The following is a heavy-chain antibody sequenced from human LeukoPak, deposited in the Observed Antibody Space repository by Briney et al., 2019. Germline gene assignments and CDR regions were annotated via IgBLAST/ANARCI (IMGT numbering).Heavy chain of an antibody. CDR2: IYYSGST. J-gene: IGHJ3*02. Sequence: NPSETLSLTRTVSGGSISSYYWSWIRQPPGKGLEWIGYIYYSGSTNYNPSLKSRVTISVDTSKNQFSLKLSSVTAADTAVYYCAKSRYNWNSDAFDIWGQGTMVTVSS. V-gene: IGHV4-59*01. D-gene: IGHD1/OR15-1a*01. CDR3: AKSRYNWNSDAFDI. CDR1: GGSISSYY.